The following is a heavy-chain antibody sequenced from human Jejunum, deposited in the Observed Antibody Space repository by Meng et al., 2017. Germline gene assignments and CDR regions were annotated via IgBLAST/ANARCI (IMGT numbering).Heavy chain of an antibody. D-gene: IGHD2-15*01. CDR3: ASLYCRGGSCFHNWFDP. CDR1: GYTFSSYG. CDR2: MSAYHGNP. V-gene: IGHV1-18*01. Sequence: QLVQSGAEVRGPGASVKVSCKASGYTFSSYGISWLRQAPGHGLEWMGWMSAYHGNPNYAQRFQDRVIMTTDTTTTTVYMELRSLRSDDTAIYYCASLYCRGGSCFHNWFDPWGQGTLVTVSS. J-gene: IGHJ5*02.